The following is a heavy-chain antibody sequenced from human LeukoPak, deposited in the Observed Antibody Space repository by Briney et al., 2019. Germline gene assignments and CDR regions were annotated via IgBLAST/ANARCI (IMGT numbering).Heavy chain of an antibody. Sequence: GGSLRLSCAASGFTFSSYTMNWVRQAPGKGLEWVSHITASGTAMFYADSVKGRFTISRDNAKNSLYLQMNSLRDEDTAVYYCASSGSYRFDYWGQGTLVTVSS. D-gene: IGHD1-26*01. J-gene: IGHJ4*02. CDR2: ITASGTAM. CDR3: ASSGSYRFDY. V-gene: IGHV3-48*02. CDR1: GFTFSSYT.